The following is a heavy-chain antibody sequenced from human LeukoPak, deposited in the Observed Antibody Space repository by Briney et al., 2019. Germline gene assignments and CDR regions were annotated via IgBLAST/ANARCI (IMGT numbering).Heavy chain of an antibody. Sequence: SETLSLTCTVSGGSISSYYWSWIRQPPGKGLEWIGYIYYSGSTNYNPSLKSRVTISVDTSKNQFSLELSSVTAADTAVYYCARAWGCSGGSCYLFFDYWGQGTLVTVSS. CDR3: ARAWGCSGGSCYLFFDY. CDR1: GGSISSYY. CDR2: IYYSGST. D-gene: IGHD2-15*01. J-gene: IGHJ4*02. V-gene: IGHV4-59*01.